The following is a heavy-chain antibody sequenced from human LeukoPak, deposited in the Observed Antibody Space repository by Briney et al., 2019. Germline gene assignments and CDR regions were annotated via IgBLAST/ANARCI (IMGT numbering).Heavy chain of an antibody. D-gene: IGHD6-13*01. V-gene: IGHV4-39*07. Sequence: SETLSLTCTVSGGSISSSSYYWGWIRQPPGKGLEWIGSIYYSGSTYYNPSLKSRVTISVDTSKNQFSLKLSSVTAADTAVYYCARVWVTSIAAAARVDWFDPWGQGTLVTVSS. CDR3: ARVWVTSIAAAARVDWFDP. CDR2: IYYSGST. J-gene: IGHJ5*02. CDR1: GGSISSSSYY.